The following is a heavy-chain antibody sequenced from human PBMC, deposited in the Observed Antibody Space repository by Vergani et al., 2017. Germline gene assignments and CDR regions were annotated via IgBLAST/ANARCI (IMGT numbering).Heavy chain of an antibody. J-gene: IGHJ5*02. V-gene: IGHV3-33*01. CDR2: IWYDGSNK. D-gene: IGHD2-15*01. CDR3: ARDRGCSGGSCYSPGLFDP. CDR1: GFTFSSYG. Sequence: VQLLESGGGVVQPGRSLRLSCAASGFTFSSYGMHWVRQAPGKGLEGVAVIWYDGSNKYYADSVKGRFTISRDNSKNTLYLQMNSLRAEDTAVYYCARDRGCSGGSCYSPGLFDPWGQGTLVTVSS.